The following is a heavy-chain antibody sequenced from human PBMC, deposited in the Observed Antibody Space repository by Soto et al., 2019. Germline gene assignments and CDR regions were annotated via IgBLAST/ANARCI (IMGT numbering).Heavy chain of an antibody. CDR2: INAGNGNT. CDR3: ASSIAAAGMGYYYYGMDV. Sequence: QVQLVQSGAEVKKPGASVKVSCKASGYTFTSYAMHWVRQAPGQRLEWMGWINAGNGNTKYSQKFQGRVTITRDTSASTAYMELSSLRSEDTAVYYCASSIAAAGMGYYYYGMDVWGQGTTVTVSS. D-gene: IGHD6-13*01. J-gene: IGHJ6*02. V-gene: IGHV1-3*01. CDR1: GYTFTSYA.